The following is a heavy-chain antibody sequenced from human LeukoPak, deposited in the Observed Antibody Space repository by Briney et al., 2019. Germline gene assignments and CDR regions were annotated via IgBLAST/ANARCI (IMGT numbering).Heavy chain of an antibody. D-gene: IGHD1-26*01. J-gene: IGHJ4*02. CDR2: ISSSSSYI. Sequence: GGSLRLSCAASGFTFSSYSMNWVRQAPGKGLEWVSSISSSSSYIYYADSVKGRFTISRDNAKNSLYLQMNSLRAEDTAVYYCAGDARSGSPGGWGQGTLVTVSS. V-gene: IGHV3-21*01. CDR1: GFTFSSYS. CDR3: AGDARSGSPGG.